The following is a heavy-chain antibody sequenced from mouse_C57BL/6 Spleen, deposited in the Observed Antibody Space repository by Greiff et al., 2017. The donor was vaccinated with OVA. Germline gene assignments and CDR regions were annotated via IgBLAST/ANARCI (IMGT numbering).Heavy chain of an antibody. CDR2: IDPSDSYT. CDR3: ARATVVARDWYFDV. Sequence: QVQLQQPGAELVMPGASVKLSCKASGYTFTSYWMHWVKQRPGQGLEWIGEIDPSDSYTNYTQKFKGKSTLTVDKSSSTAYMQLSSLTSEDSAVYYCARATVVARDWYFDVWGTGTTVTVSS. V-gene: IGHV1-69*01. D-gene: IGHD1-1*01. J-gene: IGHJ1*03. CDR1: GYTFTSYW.